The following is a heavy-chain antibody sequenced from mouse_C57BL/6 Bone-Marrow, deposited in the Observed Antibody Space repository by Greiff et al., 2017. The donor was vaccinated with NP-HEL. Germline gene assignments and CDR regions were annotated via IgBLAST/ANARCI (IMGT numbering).Heavy chain of an antibody. CDR3: TIERNYGSSPYYYAMDY. J-gene: IGHJ4*01. CDR1: GFTFSSYA. Sequence: EVKLMESGEGLVKPGGSLKLSCAASGFTFSSYAMSWVRQTPEKRLEWVAYISSGGDYSYYADTVKGRFTISRDNARNTLYLHMSGLKSEDTAMYYCTIERNYGSSPYYYAMDYWGQGTSVTVSS. CDR2: ISSGGDYS. D-gene: IGHD1-1*01. V-gene: IGHV5-9-1*02.